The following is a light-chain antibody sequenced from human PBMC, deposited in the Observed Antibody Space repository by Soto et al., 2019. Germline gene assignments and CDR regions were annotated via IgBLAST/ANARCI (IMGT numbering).Light chain of an antibody. V-gene: IGLV6-57*04. Sequence: NFRLTQPHSVSESPGKTVTISCTRSSGSIASYNVQWYQQRPGSAPTTVIYEDNQRPSGVPDRFSGSIDSSFNSASLTISGLKTEDEADYYCQSYDSSSVVFGGGTKVTVL. CDR2: EDN. CDR3: QSYDSSSVV. CDR1: SGSIASYN. J-gene: IGLJ2*01.